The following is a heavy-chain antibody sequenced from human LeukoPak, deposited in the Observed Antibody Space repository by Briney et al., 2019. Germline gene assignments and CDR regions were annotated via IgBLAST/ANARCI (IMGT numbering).Heavy chain of an antibody. CDR1: GGTFSSYA. D-gene: IGHD6-13*01. V-gene: IGHV1-69*05. J-gene: IGHJ5*02. Sequence: SVKVSCKASGGTFSSYAISWVRQAPGQGLEWMGRIIPIFGTANYAQKFQGRVTITTDESTSIAYMELSSLRSEDTAVYYCARDGKYSSSANWFDPWGQGTLVTVSS. CDR2: IIPIFGTA. CDR3: ARDGKYSSSANWFDP.